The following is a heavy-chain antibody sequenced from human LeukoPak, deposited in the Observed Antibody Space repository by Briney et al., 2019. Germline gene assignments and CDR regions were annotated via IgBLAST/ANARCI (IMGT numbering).Heavy chain of an antibody. CDR2: IWSDGSNQ. CDR3: AKDYRSGAFDY. CDR1: GFTFSSYG. D-gene: IGHD3-10*01. V-gene: IGHV3-33*06. J-gene: IGHJ4*02. Sequence: GGSLRLSCAASGFTFSSYGMHWVRQASGKGLEWVAIIWSDGSNQYYADSVKGRFTISKDTFKNTVYLQMNSLRAEDTAVYYCAKDYRSGAFDYWGQGTLVTVSS.